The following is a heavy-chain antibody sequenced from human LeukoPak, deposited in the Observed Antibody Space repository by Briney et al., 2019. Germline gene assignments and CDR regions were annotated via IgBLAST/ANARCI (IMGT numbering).Heavy chain of an antibody. J-gene: IGHJ4*02. CDR2: IIGSGGIT. CDR3: AKDDALIRFND. CDR1: GFTFSNYG. V-gene: IGHV3-23*01. D-gene: IGHD3-3*01. Sequence: GGSLRLSCAASGFTFSNYGMNWVRQAPGKGLEWISGIIGSGGITNYADSVKGRFTISRDNSKNTLYLQIYSLRAGDTAVYYCAKDDALIRFNDWGQGTLVTVSS.